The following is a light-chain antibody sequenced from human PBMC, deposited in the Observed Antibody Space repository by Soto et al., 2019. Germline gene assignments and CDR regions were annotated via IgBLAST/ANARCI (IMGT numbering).Light chain of an antibody. CDR2: DAS. Sequence: DRFSIPCRASQGIAIWLSWYQQKPGKAPNLIIYDASNLKSGVPSRFSGSGSGTDFTLTINSLQPEDFATYFCQQLNNYPSTFGGGTNVDIK. CDR3: QQLNNYPST. V-gene: IGKV1-5*01. J-gene: IGKJ4*01. CDR1: QGIAIW.